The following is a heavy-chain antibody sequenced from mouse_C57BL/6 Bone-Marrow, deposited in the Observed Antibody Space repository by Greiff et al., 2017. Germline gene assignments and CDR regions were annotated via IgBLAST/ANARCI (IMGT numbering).Heavy chain of an antibody. CDR1: GYSFTDYN. J-gene: IGHJ4*01. Sequence: QLQQSGPELVKPGASVKISCKASGYSFTDYNMNWVKQSNGKSLEWIGVINPNYGTTSYNQKFKGKATLTVDQSSSTAYMQLKSLTSEDSAVYDSSRGYDYDYSMDYWGQGTSVTGTS. CDR3: SRGYDYDYSMDY. D-gene: IGHD2-4*01. CDR2: INPNYGTT. V-gene: IGHV1-39*01.